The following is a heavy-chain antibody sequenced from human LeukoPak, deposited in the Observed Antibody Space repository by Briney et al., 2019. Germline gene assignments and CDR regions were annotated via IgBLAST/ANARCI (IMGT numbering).Heavy chain of an antibody. D-gene: IGHD6-19*01. J-gene: IGHJ4*02. CDR3: ARQERKWLGSVSGFDY. CDR1: GGSISSYY. CDR2: IYYSGST. V-gene: IGHV4-59*08. Sequence: SETLSLTCTVSGGSISSYYWSWIWQPPGKGLEWIGYIYYSGSTNYNPPLKSRVTISVDTSKNQFSRKLSSVTAADTAVYYCARQERKWLGSVSGFDYWGQGTLVTVSS.